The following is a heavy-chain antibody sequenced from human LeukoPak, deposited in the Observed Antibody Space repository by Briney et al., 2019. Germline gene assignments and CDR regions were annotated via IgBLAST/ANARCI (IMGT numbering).Heavy chain of an antibody. V-gene: IGHV4-4*07. Sequence: PSETLSLTCTVSGGSISNYYWSWIRQPAGKGLEWIGRIHTSGSTNYNPSLKSRVTISVDTSKNHFSLKLTSVTAADTAVYYCAGTTVVTFDYWGQGTLVTVSS. D-gene: IGHD4-23*01. CDR1: GGSISNYY. J-gene: IGHJ4*02. CDR2: IHTSGST. CDR3: AGTTVVTFDY.